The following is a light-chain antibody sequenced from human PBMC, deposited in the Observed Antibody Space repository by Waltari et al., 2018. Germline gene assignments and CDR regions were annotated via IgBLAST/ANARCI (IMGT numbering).Light chain of an antibody. Sequence: IQLTQSPSSLSASVGDRVTFTCRASQDISTYVAWYQQKAGKAPKLLIYAASTLQSGVPSRFSGSGSGTEFTLTIGNLQPEDFASYYCQQVKTYPLTFGGGTKVE. V-gene: IGKV1-9*01. J-gene: IGKJ4*01. CDR1: QDISTY. CDR2: AAS. CDR3: QQVKTYPLT.